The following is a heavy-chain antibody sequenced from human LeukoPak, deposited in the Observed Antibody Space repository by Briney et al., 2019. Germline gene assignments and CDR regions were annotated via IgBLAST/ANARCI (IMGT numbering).Heavy chain of an antibody. CDR2: IYYSGST. D-gene: IGHD3-10*01. J-gene: IGHJ4*02. CDR1: GGSITSDNYY. CDR3: ARLYGSGSNYFDY. V-gene: IGHV4-31*03. Sequence: SETLSLTCTVSGGSITSDNYYWSWVRQHPGKGLEWIAYIYYSGSTYYNPPLKSRVTMSVDTSKNQFSLNLSSVNAADTAAYYCARLYGSGSNYFDYWGQGALVTVSS.